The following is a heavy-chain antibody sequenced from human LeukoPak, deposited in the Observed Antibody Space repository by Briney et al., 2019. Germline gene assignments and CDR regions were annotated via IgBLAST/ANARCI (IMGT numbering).Heavy chain of an antibody. Sequence: ASVKVSCKASGYTFTGYYMHWVRQAPGKGLEWMGGFDPEDGETIYAQKFQGRVTMTEDTSTDTAYMELSSLRSEDTAVYYCARVEITVISLGFDCWGQGTLVTVSS. CDR2: FDPEDGET. D-gene: IGHD4-17*01. CDR1: GYTFTGYY. J-gene: IGHJ4*02. CDR3: ARVEITVISLGFDC. V-gene: IGHV1-24*01.